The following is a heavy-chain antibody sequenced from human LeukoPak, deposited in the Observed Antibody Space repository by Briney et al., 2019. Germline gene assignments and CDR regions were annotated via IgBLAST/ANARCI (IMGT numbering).Heavy chain of an antibody. V-gene: IGHV3-23*01. CDR2: ISGSSGST. Sequence: GGSLRLSCAASGFSFRRYAMSWVRQAPGKGLEWVSIISGSSGSTYYADSVKGRFTISRDNSKNTLYLQMNSLRAEDTAVYYCVKDSRKYSSGLFDYWGQGTLVTVSS. CDR1: GFSFRRYA. D-gene: IGHD6-19*01. CDR3: VKDSRKYSSGLFDY. J-gene: IGHJ4*02.